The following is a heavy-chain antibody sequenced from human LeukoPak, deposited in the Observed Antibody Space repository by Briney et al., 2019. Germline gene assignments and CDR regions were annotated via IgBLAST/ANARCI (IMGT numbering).Heavy chain of an antibody. D-gene: IGHD2-2*01. CDR1: GFNFGDYG. J-gene: IGHJ4*02. V-gene: IGHV3-9*01. Sequence: GGSLRLSCAASGFNFGDYGMHWVRQAPGKGLEWVSSIAWNSDSIAYADSVKGRFTISRDNAKNSLYLQMNSLRPEDTALYYCTRGGVVVVPAAIDYWGQGIPVTVSS. CDR2: IAWNSDSI. CDR3: TRGGVVVVPAAIDY.